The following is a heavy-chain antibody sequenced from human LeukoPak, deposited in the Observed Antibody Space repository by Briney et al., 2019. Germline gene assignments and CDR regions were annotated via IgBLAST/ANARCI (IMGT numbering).Heavy chain of an antibody. V-gene: IGHV4-34*01. J-gene: IGHJ6*02. CDR2: INHSGST. D-gene: IGHD2-15*01. CDR3: ARWIVEEYYYYYGVDV. CDR1: GGSFSGYY. Sequence: SETLSLTCAVYGGSFSGYYWSWIRQPPGKGLEWIGEINHSGSTNYNPSLKSRVTISVDTSKNQFSLKLSSVTAADTAVYYCARWIVEEYYYYYGVDVWGQGTTVTVSS.